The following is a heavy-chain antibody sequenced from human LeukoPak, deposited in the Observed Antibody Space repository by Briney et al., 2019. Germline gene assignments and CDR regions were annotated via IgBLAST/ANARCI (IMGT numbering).Heavy chain of an antibody. V-gene: IGHV4-34*01. Sequence: NSSEPLSLPCAVYGGSFSGYYWSWLRQPPGKGLEWIGEINHSGSTNYNPSLKSRVTISVDTSKNQFSLKLSSVTAADTAVYYCARGRKRGAAAGPVFDYWGQGTLVTVSS. CDR2: INHSGST. J-gene: IGHJ4*02. CDR1: GGSFSGYY. D-gene: IGHD6-13*01. CDR3: ARGRKRGAAAGPVFDY.